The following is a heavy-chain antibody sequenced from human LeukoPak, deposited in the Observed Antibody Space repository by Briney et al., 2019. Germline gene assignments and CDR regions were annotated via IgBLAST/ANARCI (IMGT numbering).Heavy chain of an antibody. CDR1: GFTFSRYA. D-gene: IGHD5-12*01. CDR3: ARDGTYTDYDPDFDI. V-gene: IGHV3-30-3*01. CDR2: ISYDGSNK. Sequence: PGGSLRPSCAASGFTFSRYAMHWVRQAPGKGLEWVAVISYDGSNKYYADSVKGRFTISRDNAKNSLYLQMNSLRAEDTAVFYCARDGTYTDYDPDFDIWGQGTLVTVSS. J-gene: IGHJ4*02.